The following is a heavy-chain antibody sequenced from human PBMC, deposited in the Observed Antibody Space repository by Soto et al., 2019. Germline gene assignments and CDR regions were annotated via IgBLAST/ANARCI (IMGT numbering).Heavy chain of an antibody. CDR1: GYTFTNYG. Sequence: ASVKVSCKASGYTFTNYGLSWVRQAPGQGLEWMGWISPYNGYTDYAQKLQDRVTMTTDTSTSTAYMELRSLRSEDTAVYYCAREATMVRGVMTHWFDPWGQGTLVTVSS. CDR3: AREATMVRGVMTHWFDP. J-gene: IGHJ5*02. V-gene: IGHV1-18*01. D-gene: IGHD3-10*01. CDR2: ISPYNGYT.